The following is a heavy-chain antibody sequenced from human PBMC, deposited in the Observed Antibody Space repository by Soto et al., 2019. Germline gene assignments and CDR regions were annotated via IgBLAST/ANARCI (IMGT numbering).Heavy chain of an antibody. Sequence: GESLKISCAASGFTFSSYEMNWVRQAPGKGLEWVSYISSSGSTIYYADSVKGRFTISRDNAKNSLYLQMNSLRAEDTAVYYCARAVYDSSGYYWFDPWGQGTLVTVSS. CDR3: ARAVYDSSGYYWFDP. D-gene: IGHD3-22*01. CDR2: ISSSGSTI. CDR1: GFTFSSYE. J-gene: IGHJ5*02. V-gene: IGHV3-48*03.